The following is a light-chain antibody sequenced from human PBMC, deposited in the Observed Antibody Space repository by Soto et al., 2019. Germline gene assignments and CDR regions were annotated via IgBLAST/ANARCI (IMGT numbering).Light chain of an antibody. CDR1: QSVSSY. Sequence: EIVLTQSPATLSLSPGEIATLSFSASQSVSSYLAWYQQKPGQAPRLLIYDASNRATGIPARFSGSVSGTDFTLTISSLEPEDFAVYYCQQRSNWPPITFGQGTRLEIK. CDR2: DAS. J-gene: IGKJ5*01. V-gene: IGKV3-11*01. CDR3: QQRSNWPPIT.